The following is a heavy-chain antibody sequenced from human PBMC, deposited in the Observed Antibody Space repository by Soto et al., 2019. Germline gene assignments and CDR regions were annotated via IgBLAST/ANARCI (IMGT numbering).Heavy chain of an antibody. J-gene: IGHJ4*02. V-gene: IGHV2-5*02. CDR2: IYWDDDK. D-gene: IGHD1-1*01. CDR1: GFSLSTSGVC. Sequence: QITLKESGPTLVKPTQTLTLTCTFSGFSLSTSGVCVGWIRQPPGKALEWLALIYWDDDKRYSPSLKSRLTITKDTSKNQVVLTMTNMDPVDTDTYYCAHFRLERCYDYWGQGTLVTVSS. CDR3: AHFRLERCYDY.